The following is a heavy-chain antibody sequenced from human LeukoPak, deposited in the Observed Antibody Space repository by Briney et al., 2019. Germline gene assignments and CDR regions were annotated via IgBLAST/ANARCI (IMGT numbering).Heavy chain of an antibody. Sequence: GGSLRLSCTASGFTFGDYALSWFRQAPGKGLEWVAVIWYDGSNKYYADSVKGRFTISRDNSKNTLYLQMNSLRAEDTAVYYCAADYYDSSGQGPVGYWGQGTLVTVSS. J-gene: IGHJ4*02. CDR1: GFTFGDYA. V-gene: IGHV3-33*01. D-gene: IGHD3-22*01. CDR3: AADYYDSSGQGPVGY. CDR2: IWYDGSNK.